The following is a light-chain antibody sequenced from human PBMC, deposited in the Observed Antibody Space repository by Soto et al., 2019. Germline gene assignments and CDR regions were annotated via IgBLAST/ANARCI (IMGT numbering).Light chain of an antibody. Sequence: EILMTQSPPTLSVSPGEAATLSCRASQNINSNLAGYQQRPGQAPRLLIYGASSRASGIPDRFGGSGCGTDFPLTINRLETDDFAVYYGKQYKHWHPLTFGGGTRVESK. J-gene: IGKJ4*01. CDR1: QNINSN. CDR3: KQYKHWHPLT. V-gene: IGKV3D-15*01. CDR2: GAS.